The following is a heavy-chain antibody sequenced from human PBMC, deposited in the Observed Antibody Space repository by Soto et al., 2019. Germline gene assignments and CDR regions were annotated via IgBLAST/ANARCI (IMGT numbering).Heavy chain of an antibody. CDR3: ARSNEAAAGTGGDY. Sequence: GGSLRLSCAASGFTFSSYGMHWVRQAPGKALEWVAVIWYDGSNKYYADSVKGRFTISRDNSKNTLYLQMNSLRAEDTAVYYCARSNEAAAGTGGDYWGQGTLVTVSS. V-gene: IGHV3-33*01. CDR2: IWYDGSNK. CDR1: GFTFSSYG. D-gene: IGHD6-13*01. J-gene: IGHJ4*02.